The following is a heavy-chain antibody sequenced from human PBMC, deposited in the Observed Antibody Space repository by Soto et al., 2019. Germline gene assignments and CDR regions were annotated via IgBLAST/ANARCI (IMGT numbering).Heavy chain of an antibody. V-gene: IGHV1-69*02. CDR2: IIPILGIA. CDR1: GGTFSSYT. D-gene: IGHD3-22*01. CDR3: AIIPVYYDSSGSIAEYFQH. J-gene: IGHJ1*01. Sequence: SVKVSCKASGGTFSSYTISWVRQAPGQGLEWMGRIIPILGIANYAQKFQGRVTITADKSTSTAYMELSSLRSEDTAVYYCAIIPVYYDSSGSIAEYFQHWGQGTLVTVSS.